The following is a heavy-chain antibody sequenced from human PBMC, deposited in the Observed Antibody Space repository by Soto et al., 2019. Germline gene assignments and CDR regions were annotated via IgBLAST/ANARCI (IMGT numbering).Heavy chain of an antibody. J-gene: IGHJ4*02. Sequence: QVQLQESGPGLVKPSGTLSLTCAVSGASISSTDWCRLVRQPPGKGLEGLGEIYHSGTTIYNPSVKGRVTISLDRSQTQFPLTLTSVTATDTAMYSCTIPEAGDFHYWGQGPLVTVSS. CDR2: IYHSGTT. V-gene: IGHV4-4*02. CDR1: GASISSTDW. CDR3: TIPEAGDFHY. D-gene: IGHD6-13*01.